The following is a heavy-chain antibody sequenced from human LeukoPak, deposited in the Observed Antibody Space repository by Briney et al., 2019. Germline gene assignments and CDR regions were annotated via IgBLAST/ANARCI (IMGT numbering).Heavy chain of an antibody. Sequence: GGSLRLSCAASGFTFNSYGMHWVRQAPGKGLEWVAFIRYDGSNKYYADSVKGRFTISRDNSKNTLYLQMNSLRAEDTAVYFCAKVGGVEAAGIFDYWGQGTLVAFSS. CDR3: AKVGGVEAAGIFDY. D-gene: IGHD6-13*01. CDR1: GFTFNSYG. CDR2: IRYDGSNK. J-gene: IGHJ4*02. V-gene: IGHV3-30*02.